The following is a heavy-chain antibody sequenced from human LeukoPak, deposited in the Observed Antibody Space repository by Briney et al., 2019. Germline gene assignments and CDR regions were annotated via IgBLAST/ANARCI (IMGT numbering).Heavy chain of an antibody. CDR2: IYSSGST. CDR1: GFTFSSYA. J-gene: IGHJ4*02. Sequence: PGGSLRLSCAASGFTFSSYAMSWIRQPPGKGLEWIGSIYSSGSTYYNASLQSRVTISIETSKNQISLRLNSVTAADTAMYYCAKSGGYGLIDYWGQGTLVTVSS. CDR3: AKSGGYGLIDY. V-gene: IGHV4-59*04. D-gene: IGHD1-26*01.